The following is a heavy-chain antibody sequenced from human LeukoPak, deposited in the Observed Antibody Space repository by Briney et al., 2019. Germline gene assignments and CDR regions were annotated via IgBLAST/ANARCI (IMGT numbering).Heavy chain of an antibody. D-gene: IGHD2-15*01. J-gene: IGHJ5*02. CDR2: INSDGSST. V-gene: IGHV3-74*01. CDR1: GFTFSSYW. CDR3: ARGKYCSGGSCYEYWFDP. Sequence: GGSLRLSCAASGFTFSSYWKHWVRQAPGKGLVWVSRINSDGSSTNYADSVKGRFTISRDNAKNTLYLQMNSLRADDTAVYYCARGKYCSGGSCYEYWFDPWGQGTLVTVSS.